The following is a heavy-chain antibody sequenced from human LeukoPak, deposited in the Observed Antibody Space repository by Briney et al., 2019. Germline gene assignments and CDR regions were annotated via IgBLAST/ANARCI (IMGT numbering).Heavy chain of an antibody. J-gene: IGHJ4*02. V-gene: IGHV3-74*01. D-gene: IGHD4-23*01. CDR1: GFTFSNCW. CDR3: ARDFDYGGGL. CDR2: INCDGSST. Sequence: GGSLRLSCAPSGFTFSNCWIHWVRQAPGKGLVWVSRINCDGSSTRYADSVKGRFTTSRDNAKSTMFLHMKSLRVEDTAVYYCARDFDYGGGLWGQGTLVTVSS.